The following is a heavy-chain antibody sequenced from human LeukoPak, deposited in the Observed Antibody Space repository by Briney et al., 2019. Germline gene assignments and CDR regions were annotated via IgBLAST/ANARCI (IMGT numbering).Heavy chain of an antibody. D-gene: IGHD3-10*01. V-gene: IGHV1-69*05. CDR3: ASDSGSGMYYMDV. CDR1: GDSVSHD. Sequence: SVKVSCKASGDSVSHDISWVRQAPGQGVEWMGGIIPMSRTTDYAQKFRDRVTITTDESTSTVYMEVRSLSFEDTAIYYCASDSGSGMYYMDVWGKGTTVAVAS. J-gene: IGHJ6*03. CDR2: IIPMSRTT.